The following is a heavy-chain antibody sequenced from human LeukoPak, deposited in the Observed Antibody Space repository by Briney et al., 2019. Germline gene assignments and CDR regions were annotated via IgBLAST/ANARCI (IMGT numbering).Heavy chain of an antibody. J-gene: IGHJ4*02. D-gene: IGHD3-22*01. CDR1: GFTFSSYA. CDR3: AKEYYDSSGYYRGFDY. Sequence: GSLRLSRAASGFTFSSYAVTWVRQAPGKGLEWVSSISSGADSTYYGDSVKGRFTISRDNSKNTLYLQMNGLRADDTAVYYCAKEYYDSSGYYRGFDYWGQGALVTVSS. V-gene: IGHV3-23*01. CDR2: ISSGADST.